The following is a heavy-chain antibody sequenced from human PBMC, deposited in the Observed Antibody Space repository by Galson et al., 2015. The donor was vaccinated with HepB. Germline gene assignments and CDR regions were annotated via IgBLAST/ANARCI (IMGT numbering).Heavy chain of an antibody. D-gene: IGHD6-13*01. CDR3: ARGGHTSSSWSYYYYYGMDV. CDR2: INPNSGGT. CDR1: GYTFTGYY. J-gene: IGHJ6*02. V-gene: IGHV1-2*02. Sequence: SVKVSCKASGYTFTGYYMHWVRQAPGQGLEWMGWINPNSGGTNYAQKFQGRVTITRDTSASTAYMELSSLRSEDTAVYYCARGGHTSSSWSYYYYYGMDVWGQGTTVTVSS.